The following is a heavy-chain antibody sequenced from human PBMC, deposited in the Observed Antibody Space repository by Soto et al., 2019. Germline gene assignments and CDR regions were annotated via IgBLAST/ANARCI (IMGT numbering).Heavy chain of an antibody. Sequence: GGSLRLSCAASGFTVSSNYMSWVRQAPGKGLEWVSVIYSGGNTYYADSVKGRFTISRDNSKNTLYLQMNSLRAEDTAVYDCAREGGGGSDGGDYYYYYGMDVWGQGTTVTVSS. D-gene: IGHD2-15*01. CDR2: IYSGGNT. V-gene: IGHV3-66*01. J-gene: IGHJ6*02. CDR1: GFTVSSNY. CDR3: AREGGGGSDGGDYYYYYGMDV.